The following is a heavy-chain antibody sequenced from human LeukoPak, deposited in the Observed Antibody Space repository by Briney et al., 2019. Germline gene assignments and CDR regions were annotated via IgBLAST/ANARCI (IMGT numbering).Heavy chain of an antibody. V-gene: IGHV4-59*01. Sequence: SETLSLTCTVSGGSISSYYWSWIRQPPGKGLDWIGYIYYSGSTNYNPSLKSRVTISVDTSKNQFSMKLSSVTAADTAVYYCATLQGGPNYYDSSGRGAFDIWGQGTMVTVSS. D-gene: IGHD3-22*01. CDR1: GGSISSYY. CDR3: ATLQGGPNYYDSSGRGAFDI. J-gene: IGHJ3*02. CDR2: IYYSGST.